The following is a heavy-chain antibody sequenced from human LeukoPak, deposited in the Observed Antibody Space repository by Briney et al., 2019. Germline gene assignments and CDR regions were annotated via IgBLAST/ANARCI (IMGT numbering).Heavy chain of an antibody. J-gene: IGHJ4*02. V-gene: IGHV3-66*04. Sequence: GGSLRLSCAASGFTVSGNYMTWVRQAPGKGLEWVPVIYSGGSTYYAGSVKGRFTISRDNSKNTLYLQINSLRAEDTAVYYCTRRPRYDQGDSWGQGTLVTVSS. D-gene: IGHD3-16*01. CDR1: GFTVSGNY. CDR2: IYSGGST. CDR3: TRRPRYDQGDS.